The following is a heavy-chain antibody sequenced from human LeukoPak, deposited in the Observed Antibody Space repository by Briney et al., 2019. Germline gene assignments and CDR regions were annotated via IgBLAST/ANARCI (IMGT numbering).Heavy chain of an antibody. D-gene: IGHD2-15*01. CDR3: AKRGYCRGGTCFSHDAFDI. V-gene: IGHV3-30*18. J-gene: IGHJ3*02. CDR1: GFTFSSYW. CDR2: ISYDGGNI. Sequence: GGSLRLSCAASGFTFSSYWMHWVRQAPGKGLEWVAVISYDGGNIPYTDSVKGRFTISRDNSKNTLYLQMNSLRAEDTAVYYCAKRGYCRGGTCFSHDAFDIWGQGTMVTVSS.